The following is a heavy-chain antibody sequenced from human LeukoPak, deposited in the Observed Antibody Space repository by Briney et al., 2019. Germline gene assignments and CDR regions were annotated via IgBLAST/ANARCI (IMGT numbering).Heavy chain of an antibody. CDR3: ARDRIIYGDYGDAFDI. V-gene: IGHV3-21*01. J-gene: IGHJ3*02. CDR1: GFTFSSYS. D-gene: IGHD4-17*01. Sequence: GGSLRLSCAASGFTFSSYSMNWVRQAPGRGLEWVSSISSSSSFIYYADSLKGRFTISRDNAKNSLYLQMNSLGAEDTAVYYCARDRIIYGDYGDAFDIWGQGTMVTVSS. CDR2: ISSSSSFI.